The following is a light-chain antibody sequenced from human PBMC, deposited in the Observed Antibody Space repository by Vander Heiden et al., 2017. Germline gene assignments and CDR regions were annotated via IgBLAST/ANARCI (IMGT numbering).Light chain of an antibody. Sequence: DFVLTQSPDSLTVSLGASATINCKSSQSVLYSSNDKKYLAWYQQKPGQPRKLLIYWASTRESGVPDRFSGSGSGTDFTLTISSRQAEDVAVYYCQQYYSTPLTFGGGTKVEIK. V-gene: IGKV4-1*01. J-gene: IGKJ4*01. CDR1: QSVLYSSNDKKY. CDR2: WAS. CDR3: QQYYSTPLT.